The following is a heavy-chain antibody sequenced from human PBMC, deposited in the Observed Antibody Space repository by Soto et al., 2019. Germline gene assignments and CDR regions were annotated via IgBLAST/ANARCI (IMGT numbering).Heavy chain of an antibody. J-gene: IGHJ6*02. CDR3: ASARLWSGYYSGNYYYYGMDV. CDR1: GVTFSSYA. CDR2: IIPIFGTA. Sequence: AVKVSCKASGVTFSSYAISWVRQAPGQGLEWMGGIIPIFGTANYAQKFQGRVTITADESTSTAYMELSSLRSEDTAVYYCASARLWSGYYSGNYYYYGMDVWGQGTTVTVSS. V-gene: IGHV1-69*13. D-gene: IGHD3-3*01.